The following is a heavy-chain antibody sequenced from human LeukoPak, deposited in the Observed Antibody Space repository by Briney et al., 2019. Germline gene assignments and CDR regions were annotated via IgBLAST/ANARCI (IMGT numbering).Heavy chain of an antibody. CDR1: GFTFSSYA. Sequence: PGRSLRLSCAASGFTFSSYAMHWVRQAPGKGLEWVAVISYDGSNKYYADSVKGRFTISRDNSKNTLYLQMNSLRAEDTAVYYCASGTAVVVAATPSPDYWGQGTLVTVSS. V-gene: IGHV3-30*04. J-gene: IGHJ4*02. CDR2: ISYDGSNK. D-gene: IGHD2-15*01. CDR3: ASGTAVVVAATPSPDY.